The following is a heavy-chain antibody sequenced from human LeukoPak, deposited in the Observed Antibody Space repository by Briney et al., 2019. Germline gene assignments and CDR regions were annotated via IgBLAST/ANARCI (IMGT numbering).Heavy chain of an antibody. D-gene: IGHD3-10*01. J-gene: IGHJ6*02. CDR3: AREVRGVIITTYYYYGMDV. CDR1: GGSISSGDYY. V-gene: IGHV4-30-4*01. Sequence: PSETLSLTCTVSGGSISSGDYYWSWIRQPPGKGLEWIGYIYYSGSTYYNPSLKSRVTMSVDTSKNQFSLKLSSVTAADTAVYYCAREVRGVIITTYYYYGMDVWGQGTTVTVSS. CDR2: IYYSGST.